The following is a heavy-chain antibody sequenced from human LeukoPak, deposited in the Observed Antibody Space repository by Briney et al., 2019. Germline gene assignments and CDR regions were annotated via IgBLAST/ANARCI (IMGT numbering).Heavy chain of an antibody. CDR2: IYYSGNT. D-gene: IGHD3-10*01. V-gene: IGHV4-59*08. CDR3: ARHGGLVRGFSDAFDI. J-gene: IGHJ3*02. CDR1: GGSIRDYY. Sequence: SETLSLTCTVSGGSIRDYYWSWIRQPPGKGLEWIGYIYYSGNTNYNPSLKSRVAIPLDTSKNQFSLRLTSVTAADTAVYYCARHGGLVRGFSDAFDIWGQGTMVTVSS.